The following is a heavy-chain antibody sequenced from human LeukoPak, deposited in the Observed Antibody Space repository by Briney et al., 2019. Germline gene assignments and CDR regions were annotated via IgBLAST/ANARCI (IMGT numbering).Heavy chain of an antibody. D-gene: IGHD3-22*01. V-gene: IGHV3-53*01. Sequence: PGGSLRLSCAASGFTFSSYWMHWVRQAPGKGLEWVSVIYSSGSTYYADSVKGRFTISRDISKNSLYLQMTSLRAEDTAVYYCARDLGYYASSANWGQGTLVTVSS. CDR2: IYSSGST. CDR3: ARDLGYYASSAN. CDR1: GFTFSSYW. J-gene: IGHJ4*02.